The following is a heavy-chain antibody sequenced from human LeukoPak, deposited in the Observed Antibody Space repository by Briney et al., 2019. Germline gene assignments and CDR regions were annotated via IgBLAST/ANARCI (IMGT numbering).Heavy chain of an antibody. CDR1: GHAFNAYY. V-gene: IGHV1-2*06. CDR3: ARGWDNWDY. J-gene: IGHJ4*02. Sequence: ASVKLSCKASGHAFNAYYMHWVRQAPAQGLEWMGLIDPKSGDTTYTKKFQGRVTMTRDTSISTAYMELSRLTSDDTAVYYCARGWDNWDYWGQGTLVTVSS. CDR2: IDPKSGDT. D-gene: IGHD1-1*01.